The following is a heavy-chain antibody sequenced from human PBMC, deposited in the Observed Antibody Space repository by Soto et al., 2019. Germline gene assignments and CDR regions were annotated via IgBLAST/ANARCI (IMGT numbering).Heavy chain of an antibody. J-gene: IGHJ2*01. CDR2: TIPIFGTA. V-gene: IGHV1-69*06. Sequence: QVELVQSGAEVKKPGSSVKVSCQASEDTFRNYAISWVRQAPGQGLEWMGGTIPIFGTANYAQKFQGRVTITADISANKVYLELSSLRSEATAVYYCASTKYDSSAYYYWYLGLWGRGTLVTVSS. D-gene: IGHD3-22*01. CDR1: EDTFRNYA. CDR3: ASTKYDSSAYYYWYLGL.